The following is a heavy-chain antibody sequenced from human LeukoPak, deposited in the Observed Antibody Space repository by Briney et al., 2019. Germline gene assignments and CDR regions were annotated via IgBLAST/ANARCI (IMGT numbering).Heavy chain of an antibody. V-gene: IGHV1-24*01. CDR3: ATRTVPTAIHSAFDI. J-gene: IGHJ3*02. CDR1: GYTLSVLP. D-gene: IGHD2-2*02. Sequence: ASVKVSCKSSGYTLSVLPIHWVRQAPGKGLECMGGYEPEDGETFYTQEFQGRVTMTEDISTDTAYMELSSLRSDDTAMYYCATRTVPTAIHSAFDIWGQGTMVTVSS. CDR2: YEPEDGET.